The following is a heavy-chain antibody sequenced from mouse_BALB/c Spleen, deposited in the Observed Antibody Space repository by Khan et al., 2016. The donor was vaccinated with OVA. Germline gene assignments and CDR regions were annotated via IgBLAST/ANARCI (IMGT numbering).Heavy chain of an antibody. Sequence: EVELVESGPGLVKPSQSLSLTCTVPGYSITSDYAWNWIRQFPGNKLEWMGYIRYSGRTSYNPSLKSRISVTRDTSKNQFFLQLNSVTTEDTATYYGAMGRTYWGEGTLVTVSA. V-gene: IGHV3-2*02. CDR3: AMGRTY. D-gene: IGHD4-1*01. CDR2: IRYSGRT. CDR1: GYSITSDYA. J-gene: IGHJ3*01.